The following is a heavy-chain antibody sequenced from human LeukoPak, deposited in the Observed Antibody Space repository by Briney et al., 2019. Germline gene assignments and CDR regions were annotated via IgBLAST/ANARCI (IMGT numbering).Heavy chain of an antibody. CDR3: ARGSPVVWYQPLSYYYYYMDV. D-gene: IGHD2-2*01. J-gene: IGHJ6*03. V-gene: IGHV4-39*07. CDR1: GSSVSSDTHY. Sequence: SETLSLTCTGSGSSVSSDTHYRGWIRQPPGKGLEWIVSIYYSGSTYYNPSLKSRVTISVDTSKNQFSLRLSSVTAADTAVYYCARGSPVVWYQPLSYYYYYMDVWGKGTTVSVSS. CDR2: IYYSGST.